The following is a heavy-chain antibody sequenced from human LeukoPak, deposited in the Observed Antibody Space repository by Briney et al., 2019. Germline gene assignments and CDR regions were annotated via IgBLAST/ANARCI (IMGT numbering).Heavy chain of an antibody. CDR1: GFTFSSYA. CDR3: AKGALYYYGSSGYYHDY. CDR2: ISGSGGST. Sequence: GGSLRLSCAASGFTFSSYAMSWVRQAPGKGLEWVSAISGSGGSTYYADSVKGRFTISRDNSKNTLYLQMNSLRAEDTAVYYCAKGALYYYGSSGYYHDYWGQGTLVTVSS. V-gene: IGHV3-23*01. J-gene: IGHJ4*02. D-gene: IGHD3-22*01.